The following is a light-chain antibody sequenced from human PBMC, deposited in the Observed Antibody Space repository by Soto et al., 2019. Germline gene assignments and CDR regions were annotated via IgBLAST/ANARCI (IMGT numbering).Light chain of an antibody. J-gene: IGLJ1*01. V-gene: IGLV2-14*01. Sequence: QSVLNQPASVYGSRGQSVTISCNGTSSDVGSYNYVSWYQQHPGKAPKLMIYEVSNRPSGVSNRFSGSKSGNTASLTISGLQAEDEADYYCSSYTSSSPYVFGTGTKVTVL. CDR1: SSDVGSYNY. CDR3: SSYTSSSPYV. CDR2: EVS.